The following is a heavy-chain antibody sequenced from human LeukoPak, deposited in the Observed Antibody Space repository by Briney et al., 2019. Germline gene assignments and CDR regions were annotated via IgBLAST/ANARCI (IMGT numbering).Heavy chain of an antibody. V-gene: IGHV1-46*01. CDR2: INPSSGSS. CDR1: GYTFSNYY. Sequence: ASVKVSCKTSGYTFSNYYIHWVRQATGQGLEWMGTINPSSGSSSYAQKFQGRVTMTRDMSTSTVYMELSSLRSEDTAVYYCARERYRDSSPQDFDYWGQGTLVTVSS. D-gene: IGHD6-13*01. J-gene: IGHJ4*02. CDR3: ARERYRDSSPQDFDY.